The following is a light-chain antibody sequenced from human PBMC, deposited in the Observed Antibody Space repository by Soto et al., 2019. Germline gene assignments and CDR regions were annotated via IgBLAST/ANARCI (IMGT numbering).Light chain of an antibody. Sequence: DIVMTQTPLSLSVTPGQPASISCKSSQSLLDSDGKTFLYWYRQKPGQHPQLLIFEVSKRFSGVPDRFAGSGSGTVFTLEISRVEAEDVGVFYCMQSTQLPITFGQGTRLDFK. CDR2: EVS. CDR3: MQSTQLPIT. CDR1: QSLLDSDGKTF. V-gene: IGKV2D-29*01. J-gene: IGKJ5*01.